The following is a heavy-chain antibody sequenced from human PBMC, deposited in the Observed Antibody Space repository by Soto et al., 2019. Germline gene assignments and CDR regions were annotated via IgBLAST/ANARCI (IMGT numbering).Heavy chain of an antibody. CDR2: IYPGDSDT. CDR3: ARLGRYYGSGSYHNWFDP. Sequence: GESLKISCTCSGYSFSTYWIAWVRQMPGKGLEWMGIIYPGDSDTRYSPSFQGQVTISADKSISTAYLQWSSLKASDTAMYYCARLGRYYGSGSYHNWFDPWGQGTLVTVSS. J-gene: IGHJ5*02. CDR1: GYSFSTYW. D-gene: IGHD3-10*01. V-gene: IGHV5-51*01.